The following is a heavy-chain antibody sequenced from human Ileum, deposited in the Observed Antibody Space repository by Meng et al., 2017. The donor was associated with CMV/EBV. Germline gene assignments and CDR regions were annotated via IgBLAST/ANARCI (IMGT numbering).Heavy chain of an antibody. CDR2: ISPYNGNT. J-gene: IGHJ4*02. CDR3: ARDTPPIELSSMKSLVDY. Sequence: ASVKVSCKASGYSFTTYGFSWLRQAPGQGLEGMGWISPYNGNTNYAQKFQGRVTMTTDTSTRTAYMELWSLRTDDTAVYYLARDTPPIELSSMKSLVDYWGQGTLVTVSS. V-gene: IGHV1-18*01. D-gene: IGHD3-16*02. CDR1: GYSFTTYG.